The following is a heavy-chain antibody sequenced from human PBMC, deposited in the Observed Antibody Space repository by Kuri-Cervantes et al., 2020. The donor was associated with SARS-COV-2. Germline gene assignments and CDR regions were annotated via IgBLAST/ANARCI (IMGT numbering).Heavy chain of an antibody. D-gene: IGHD5-24*01. J-gene: IGHJ4*02. CDR3: ARDRTIRVLATFAY. CDR2: INPNSGGT. V-gene: IGHV1-2*02. CDR1: GYTFTGYY. Sequence: ASVKVSCKASGYTFTGYYMHWVRQAPGQGLEWMGWINPNSGGTNYAQKFQGRVTMTRDTSISTAYMELSGLRSDDTAVYYCARDRTIRVLATFAYWGQGTLVTVSS.